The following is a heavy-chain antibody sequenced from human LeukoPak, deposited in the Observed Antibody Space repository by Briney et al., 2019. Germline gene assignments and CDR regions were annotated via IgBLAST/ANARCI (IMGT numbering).Heavy chain of an antibody. V-gene: IGHV1-46*01. Sequence: EASVKVSCTASGYTFTTYYMHWVRQAPGQGLAWVGIINPSGGNTSYAQRFQGRVTMTRDTSTSTVYMELSSLRSEDTAVYYCASQYYYSITGYKGSFDYWGQGTLVTVSS. D-gene: IGHD3-22*01. J-gene: IGHJ4*02. CDR1: GYTFTTYY. CDR2: INPSGGNT. CDR3: ASQYYYSITGYKGSFDY.